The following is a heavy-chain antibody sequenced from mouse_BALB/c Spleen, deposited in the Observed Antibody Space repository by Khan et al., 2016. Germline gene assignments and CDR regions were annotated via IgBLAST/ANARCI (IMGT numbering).Heavy chain of an antibody. D-gene: IGHD1-1*01. J-gene: IGHJ2*01. CDR3: GRLYYDGFVDY. V-gene: IGHV4-1*02. CDR1: GFDFSRYW. CDR2: INPDSSTI. Sequence: EVKLLESGGGLVQPGGSLKLSCAASGFDFSRYWMTWVRQAPGKGLEWIGEINPDSSTINYTPSLKDKSIISRDNAKNTLYLQMSKVRSEDTALYYCGRLYYDGFVDYWGQGTTLTVSS.